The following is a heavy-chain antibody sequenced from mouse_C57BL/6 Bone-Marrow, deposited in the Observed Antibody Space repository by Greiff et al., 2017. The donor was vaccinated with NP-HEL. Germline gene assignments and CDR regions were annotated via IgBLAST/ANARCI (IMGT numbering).Heavy chain of an antibody. CDR2: INPNNGGT. Sequence: VQLQQSGPELVKPGASVKISCKASGYTFTDYYMNWVKQSHGKSLEWIGDINPNNGGTSYNQKFKGKATLTVDKSSSTAYMELRSLTSEDSAVYYCARWYGSSYGAFDYWGQGTTLTVSS. CDR1: GYTFTDYY. D-gene: IGHD1-1*01. J-gene: IGHJ2*01. CDR3: ARWYGSSYGAFDY. V-gene: IGHV1-26*01.